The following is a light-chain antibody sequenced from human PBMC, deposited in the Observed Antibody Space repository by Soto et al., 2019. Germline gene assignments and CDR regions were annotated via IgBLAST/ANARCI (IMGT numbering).Light chain of an antibody. Sequence: DIQMTQSPSSLSASVGDRVTITCRTSQPISDYLNWYQQKPGKAPTLLIYTTSNLQSGVPSRFSGSGSATHFTLTISSLQPEDFATYYCQQRYNTPRTFGQGTKVEI. J-gene: IGKJ1*01. CDR3: QQRYNTPRT. V-gene: IGKV1-39*01. CDR2: TTS. CDR1: QPISDY.